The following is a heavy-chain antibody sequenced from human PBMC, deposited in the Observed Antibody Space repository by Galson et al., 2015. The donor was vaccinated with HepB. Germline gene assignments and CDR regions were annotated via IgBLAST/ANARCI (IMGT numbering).Heavy chain of an antibody. D-gene: IGHD2/OR15-2a*01. J-gene: IGHJ4*02. CDR1: GFNFNHYG. CDR2: ISYDGENE. Sequence: SLRLSCAASGFNFNHYGMHWVRQAPGKGLEWVALISYDGENEWYADSAKGRFTISRDNSKSALFLQMNSLRPEDTAMYYCAREGDTTVMFHFAHWGQGTVVTVSS. V-gene: IGHV3-30*03. CDR3: AREGDTTVMFHFAH.